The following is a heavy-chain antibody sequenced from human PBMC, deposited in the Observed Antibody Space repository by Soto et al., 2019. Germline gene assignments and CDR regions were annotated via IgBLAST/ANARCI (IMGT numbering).Heavy chain of an antibody. CDR2: ISYDGSNK. Sequence: QVQLVESGGGVVQPGRSLRLSCAASGFTFSSYGMHWVRQAPGKGLEWVAVISYDGSNKYYADSVKGRFTISRDNSKNTLYLQMNSLRAEDTAVYYCARAGGSLLDYWGQGTLVTVSS. V-gene: IGHV3-30*03. J-gene: IGHJ4*02. CDR1: GFTFSSYG. CDR3: ARAGGSLLDY. D-gene: IGHD2-15*01.